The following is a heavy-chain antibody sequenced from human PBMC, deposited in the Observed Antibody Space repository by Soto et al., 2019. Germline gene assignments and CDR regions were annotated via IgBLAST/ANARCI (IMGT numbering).Heavy chain of an antibody. CDR1: GGSISSSSHY. J-gene: IGHJ4*02. Sequence: QLQLQESGPGLVKPSETLSLTYTVSGGSISSSSHYWGWIRQPPGKGLEWIANIYYSGSTYYNPSLKRRVTISEDTFKNQFSLKVNSVTAADTALYYCASLDASGRMLDSWGQGTLVTVSS. CDR3: ASLDASGRMLDS. CDR2: IYYSGST. D-gene: IGHD3-10*01. V-gene: IGHV4-39*01.